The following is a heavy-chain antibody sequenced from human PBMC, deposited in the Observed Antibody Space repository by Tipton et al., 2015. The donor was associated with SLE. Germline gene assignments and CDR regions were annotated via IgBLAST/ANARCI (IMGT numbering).Heavy chain of an antibody. Sequence: TLSLTCDVYGGSFSDYYWGWIRQPPGKGLEWIGEINDSGTTHYNPSLKSRVTISIDTSENQFSLKLTSMTAADTAVYYCARGAKERITLVRVRPYYFDYWGQGSLVTVSS. J-gene: IGHJ4*01. V-gene: IGHV4-34*01. D-gene: IGHD3-10*01. CDR3: ARGAKERITLVRVRPYYFDY. CDR1: GGSFSDYY. CDR2: INDSGTT.